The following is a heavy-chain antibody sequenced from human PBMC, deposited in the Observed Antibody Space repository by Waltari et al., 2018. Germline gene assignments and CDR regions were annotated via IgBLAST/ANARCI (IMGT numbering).Heavy chain of an antibody. J-gene: IGHJ4*02. Sequence: QVQLQQWGAGLLKPSETLSLTCAVYGGSFSGYYWNWIRQPPGKGLEWIGEINNSGSTTYNPSLKSRVSISVGTSKNQFSLKLSSVTAADTAVYYCARGGGDCSNGICYTFYFDYWGQGALVTVSS. CDR2: INNSGST. V-gene: IGHV4-34*01. D-gene: IGHD2-8*01. CDR1: GGSFSGYY. CDR3: ARGGGDCSNGICYTFYFDY.